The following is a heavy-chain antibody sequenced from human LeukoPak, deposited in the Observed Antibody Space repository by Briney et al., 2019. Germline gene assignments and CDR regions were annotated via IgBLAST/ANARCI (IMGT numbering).Heavy chain of an antibody. J-gene: IGHJ4*02. CDR2: IYHSGST. D-gene: IGHD6-13*01. CDR3: ARHPVRSSWYRRYYFDY. CDR1: GGSISSSNW. Sequence: PSETLSLTCAVSGGSISSSNWWSWVRQPPGKGLEWIGEIYHSGSTNYNPSLKSRVTISVDTSKNQFSLKLSSVTAADTAVYYCARHPVRSSWYRRYYFDYWGQGTLVTVSS. V-gene: IGHV4-4*02.